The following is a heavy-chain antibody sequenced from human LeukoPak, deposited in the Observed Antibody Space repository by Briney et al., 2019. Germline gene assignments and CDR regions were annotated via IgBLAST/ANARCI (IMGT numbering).Heavy chain of an antibody. V-gene: IGHV3-11*03. J-gene: IGHJ4*02. D-gene: IGHD4-23*01. Sequence: GGSLRLSCAASGVTFSDYYMSWIRQAPGRGLEWVSYISSSSSYTNYADSVKGRFTISRDNAKNSLYLQMNSLRAEDTAVYYCSRFSTVVTGGFDYWGPGTLVTVSS. CDR1: GVTFSDYY. CDR3: SRFSTVVTGGFDY. CDR2: ISSSSSYT.